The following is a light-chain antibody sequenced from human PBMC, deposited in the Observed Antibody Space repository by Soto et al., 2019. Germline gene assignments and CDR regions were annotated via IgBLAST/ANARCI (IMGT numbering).Light chain of an antibody. Sequence: QSVLTQPPSVSGAPGQRVTISCTGSSSNIGPTYDVHWYQQLPGTAPKLLIYANTNRPSGVPDRFSGSKSGTSASLATTGLQAEDEADYFCQSYDSSLSGYVFGTGTKLTVL. V-gene: IGLV1-40*01. CDR3: QSYDSSLSGYV. CDR2: ANT. CDR1: SSNIGPTYD. J-gene: IGLJ1*01.